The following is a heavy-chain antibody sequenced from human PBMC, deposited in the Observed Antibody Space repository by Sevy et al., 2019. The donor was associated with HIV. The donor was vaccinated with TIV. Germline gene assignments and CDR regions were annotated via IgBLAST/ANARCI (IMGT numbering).Heavy chain of an antibody. Sequence: GGSLRLSCAASGFTFSDYYMSWIRQAPGKGLEWVSYISSSGSTIYYADSVKGRFTISRDNAKNSLYLQMNSLRAEDTAVYYCARDREAVAGKVYYFDYWGQGTLVTVSS. V-gene: IGHV3-11*04. J-gene: IGHJ4*02. CDR2: ISSSGSTI. D-gene: IGHD6-19*01. CDR1: GFTFSDYY. CDR3: ARDREAVAGKVYYFDY.